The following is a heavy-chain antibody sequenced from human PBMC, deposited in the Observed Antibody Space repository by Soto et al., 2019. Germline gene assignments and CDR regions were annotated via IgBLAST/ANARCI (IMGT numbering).Heavy chain of an antibody. Sequence: ASVKVSCKASGYTFTGYYMHWVRQAPGQGLEWMGWINPNSGGTNYAQKFQGWVTMTRDTSISTAYMELSRLRSDDTAVYYCARGFRDSSSSVSPNGAFDIWGQGTMVTVSS. CDR2: INPNSGGT. V-gene: IGHV1-2*04. CDR1: GYTFTGYY. D-gene: IGHD6-6*01. CDR3: ARGFRDSSSSVSPNGAFDI. J-gene: IGHJ3*02.